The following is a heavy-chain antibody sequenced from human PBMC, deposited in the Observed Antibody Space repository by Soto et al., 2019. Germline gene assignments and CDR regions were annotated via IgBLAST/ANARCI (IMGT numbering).Heavy chain of an antibody. Sequence: GGSLRLSCVASGFDFSDFHISWVRQAPGKGLEWISYISSSLGHTDYAESVKGRFTISRDNAKSSVFLEMGDLRSDDTAVYYCAANWNFGLNFWGQGTLVTV. J-gene: IGHJ4*02. CDR2: ISSSLGHT. V-gene: IGHV3-11*03. CDR3: AANWNFGLNF. CDR1: GFDFSDFH. D-gene: IGHD1-1*01.